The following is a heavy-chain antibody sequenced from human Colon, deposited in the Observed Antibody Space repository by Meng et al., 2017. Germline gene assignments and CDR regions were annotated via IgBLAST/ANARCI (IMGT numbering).Heavy chain of an antibody. V-gene: IGHV4-4*02. D-gene: IGHD7-27*01. CDR1: GVSISGRQW. J-gene: IGHJ4*02. CDR2: IHYSGNS. Sequence: QVQPLESGPGPVNPSETLSLKCAVPGVSISGRQWWGWVRQSPEKGLEWIGEIHYSGNSNYNPSLKSRVTMSMDKSKNHFSLNLTSVTAADTAIYYCVRGYLGTPVVHFDSWGQGALVTVSS. CDR3: VRGYLGTPVVHFDS.